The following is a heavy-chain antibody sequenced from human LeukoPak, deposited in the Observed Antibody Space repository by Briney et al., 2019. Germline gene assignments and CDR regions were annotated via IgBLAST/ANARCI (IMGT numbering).Heavy chain of an antibody. CDR1: GGSISSYY. Sequence: SETLSLTCTVSGGSISSYYWSWIRQPPGKGLEWIGYIYYSGSTNYNPSLKSRVTISVDTSKNQFSLKLSSVTAADTAVYYCARGYKSSYYYYYYMDVWGNGTTVTVSS. CDR3: ARGYKSSYYYYYYMDV. D-gene: IGHD1-1*01. CDR2: IYYSGST. J-gene: IGHJ6*03. V-gene: IGHV4-59*01.